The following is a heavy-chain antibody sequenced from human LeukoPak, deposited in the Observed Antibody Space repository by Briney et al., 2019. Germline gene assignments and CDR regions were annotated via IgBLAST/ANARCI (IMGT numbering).Heavy chain of an antibody. Sequence: ASVKVSCKASGYTFTNYDINWVRQATGQGLEWMGWMNPNSGNTGYAQKFQGRVNMTRNTSISTAYMELSSLRSENTAVYYCATDLGGSGSYSPFIFDYWGQGTLVTVSS. CDR3: ATDLGGSGSYSPFIFDY. D-gene: IGHD3-10*01. CDR1: GYTFTNYD. V-gene: IGHV1-8*01. CDR2: MNPNSGNT. J-gene: IGHJ4*02.